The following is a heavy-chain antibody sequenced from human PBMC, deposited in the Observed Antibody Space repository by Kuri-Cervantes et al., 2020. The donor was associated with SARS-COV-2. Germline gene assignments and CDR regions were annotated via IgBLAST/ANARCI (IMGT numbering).Heavy chain of an antibody. D-gene: IGHD2-2*02. Sequence: SVKVSCKTSGGPFRSYAINWVRQAPGQGLEWMGAIIPIFATLNYAQKFQGRVTITTDESTNTAYMEMSSLRSEDTAIYYCARAKDIVLEPAAIRGWFDPWGQGTLVTDSS. CDR2: IIPIFATL. CDR1: GGPFRSYA. J-gene: IGHJ5*02. V-gene: IGHV1-69*05. CDR3: ARAKDIVLEPAAIRGWFDP.